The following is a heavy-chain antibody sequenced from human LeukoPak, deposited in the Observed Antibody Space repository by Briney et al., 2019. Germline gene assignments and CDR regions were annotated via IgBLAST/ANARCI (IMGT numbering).Heavy chain of an antibody. CDR3: AGHRYYFWSGYPDHDAFDI. J-gene: IGHJ3*02. D-gene: IGHD3-3*01. CDR1: GGSINSYY. Sequence: SETLSLTCTVSGGSINSYYWSWIRQPPGKGLEWIGYIYTSGSTNYSPSHKSRVTIAVDTSNNQFSLKTSSVTAADTAVYYCAGHRYYFWSGYPDHDAFDIWGQGTMVTVSS. CDR2: IYTSGST. V-gene: IGHV4-4*09.